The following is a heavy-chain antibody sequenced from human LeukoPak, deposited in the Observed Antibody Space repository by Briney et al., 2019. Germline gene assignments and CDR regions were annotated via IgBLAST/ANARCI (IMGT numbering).Heavy chain of an antibody. J-gene: IGHJ4*02. V-gene: IGHV3-23*01. CDR3: AKRGESCSSTNCLKYYFDY. CDR2: IGGGGVDT. D-gene: IGHD2-2*01. Sequence: GGSLRLSCAASGFTFSSFAMSWVREAPGKGLEWVSAIGGGGVDTYYADSVKGRFTISRDNSKNTLYLQMNSLRAEDTAVYYCAKRGESCSSTNCLKYYFDYWGQGTLVTVSS. CDR1: GFTFSSFA.